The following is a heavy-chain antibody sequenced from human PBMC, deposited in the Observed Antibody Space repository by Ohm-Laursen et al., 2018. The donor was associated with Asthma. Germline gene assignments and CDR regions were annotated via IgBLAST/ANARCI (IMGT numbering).Heavy chain of an antibody. J-gene: IGHJ6*02. V-gene: IGHV3-30-3*01. D-gene: IGHD4-17*01. CDR1: GFTFSSYA. CDR3: ARGARSHYGDYVRRKAALYYYYGMDV. CDR2: ISYDGSNK. Sequence: SLRLSCAASGFTFSSYAMHWVRQAPGKGLEWVAVISYDGSNKYYEDSVKGRFTISRDNSKNTLYLQMNSLRAGDTAVYYCARGARSHYGDYVRRKAALYYYYGMDVWGQGTTVTVSS.